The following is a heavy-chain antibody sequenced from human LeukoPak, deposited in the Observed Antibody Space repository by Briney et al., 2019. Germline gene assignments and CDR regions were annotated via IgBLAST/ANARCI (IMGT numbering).Heavy chain of an antibody. CDR1: GFTFSAYA. CDR3: ARDPNGDYVGAFDM. J-gene: IGHJ3*02. CDR2: IRGGGGGA. Sequence: GGSLRLSCTASGFTFSAYAMMWVRQAPGKGPEWISAIRGGGGGASYADSVKGRFTISRDNSKYTLFLQMNSLRAEDTAVYYCARDPNGDYVGAFDMWGPGTMVTVSS. D-gene: IGHD4-17*01. V-gene: IGHV3-23*01.